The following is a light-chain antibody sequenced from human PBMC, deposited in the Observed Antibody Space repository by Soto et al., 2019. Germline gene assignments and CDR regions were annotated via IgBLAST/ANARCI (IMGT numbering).Light chain of an antibody. J-gene: IGKJ1*01. Sequence: EIVMTQSPATLSLSPGERATLSCRASQSVSSNLAWYQQKPGQAPRLLIYDASTRATGIPARISGSGSGTEFSLTINSLQADDFATYYCQQYHIYSWTFGQGTKVDIK. CDR1: QSVSSN. V-gene: IGKV3-15*01. CDR2: DAS. CDR3: QQYHIYSWT.